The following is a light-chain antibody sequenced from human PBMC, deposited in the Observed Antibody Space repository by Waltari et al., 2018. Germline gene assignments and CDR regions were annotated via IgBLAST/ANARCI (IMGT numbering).Light chain of an antibody. CDR2: DAS. CDR3: QQYNSWPPIT. CDR1: QNVSCN. J-gene: IGKJ5*01. Sequence: EVLMTPSPATPSVVPGASATLPCRASQNVSCNLAWYQQKPGQAPRLLIFDASTRAPSVPARFSGSGSGTEFTLTIRSLQSEDSAVYYCQQYNSWPPITFGQGTRLEIK. V-gene: IGKV3D-15*01.